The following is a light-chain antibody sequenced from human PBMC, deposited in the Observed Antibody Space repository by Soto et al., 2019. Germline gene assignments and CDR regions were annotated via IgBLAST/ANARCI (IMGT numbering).Light chain of an antibody. Sequence: DIQLTQSPPTLSASVGDRVTLTCRASQSMSTWLAWYQQKPGKAPKLLISDGSSLESGVAPRFSGSGSGTEFSLTISALQPDDFATYYCQQYKSYPTFGQGTALEIK. CDR1: QSMSTW. J-gene: IGKJ2*01. CDR2: DGS. V-gene: IGKV1-5*01. CDR3: QQYKSYPT.